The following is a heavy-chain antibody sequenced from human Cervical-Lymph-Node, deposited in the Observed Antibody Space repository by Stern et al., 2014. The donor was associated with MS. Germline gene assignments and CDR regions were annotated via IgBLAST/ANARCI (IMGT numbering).Heavy chain of an antibody. CDR2: IYGEDQK. CDR1: GFSLSTSGLG. Sequence: QVTLKESGPALVKPTQTLTLTCTFSGFSLSTSGLGVGWIRHPTGEALDWLAYIYGEDQKRNSPSLKSRLTITKDTSKKQVVLTLPNVDPVDTATYYCAHRTAGPFDYWGQGTLVTVSS. V-gene: IGHV2-5*02. CDR3: AHRTAGPFDY. J-gene: IGHJ4*02.